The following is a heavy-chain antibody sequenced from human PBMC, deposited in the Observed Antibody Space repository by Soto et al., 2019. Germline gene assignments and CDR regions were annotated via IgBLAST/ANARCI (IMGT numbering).Heavy chain of an antibody. J-gene: IGHJ5*02. Sequence: QITLKESGPTLVNPTQTLTLTCTFSGFSLSTSGVGVGWIRQPPGKALEWLALIYWDDDKRYSPSLKSRLTITKDTSKNQVVLTMTNMDPVDTATYYCAHRRRKAAAGPKHNWFDPWGQGTLVTVSS. D-gene: IGHD6-13*01. V-gene: IGHV2-5*02. CDR1: GFSLSTSGVG. CDR2: IYWDDDK. CDR3: AHRRRKAAAGPKHNWFDP.